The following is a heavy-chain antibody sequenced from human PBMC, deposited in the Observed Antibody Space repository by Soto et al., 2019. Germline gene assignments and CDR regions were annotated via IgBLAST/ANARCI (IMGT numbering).Heavy chain of an antibody. Sequence: ASVKVSCKVSGYTLTELSMHWLRQAPGKGLEWMGGFDPEDGETIYAQKFQGRVTMTEDTSTDTAYMELSSLRSEDTAVYYCATFAYPTDSGGRNNWFDPWGQGTLVTVSS. CDR2: FDPEDGET. CDR1: GYTLTELS. J-gene: IGHJ5*02. V-gene: IGHV1-24*01. CDR3: ATFAYPTDSGGRNNWFDP. D-gene: IGHD2-15*01.